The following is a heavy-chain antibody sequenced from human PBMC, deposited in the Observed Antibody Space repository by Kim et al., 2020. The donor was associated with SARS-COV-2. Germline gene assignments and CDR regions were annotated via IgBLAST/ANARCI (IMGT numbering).Heavy chain of an antibody. D-gene: IGHD5-12*01. J-gene: IGHJ4*02. CDR3: ARSSGYSGYPKLY. Sequence: YAQKIQGRVTMTTDTSTSTAYMELRSLRSDDTAVYYCARSSGYSGYPKLYWGQGTLVTVSS. V-gene: IGHV1-18*01.